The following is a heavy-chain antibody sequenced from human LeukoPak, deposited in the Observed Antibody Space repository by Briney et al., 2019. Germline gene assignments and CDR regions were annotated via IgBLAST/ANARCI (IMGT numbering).Heavy chain of an antibody. J-gene: IGHJ3*02. CDR1: GYTFTTYY. CDR3: ARLSQQTFDI. Sequence: GASVKVSCKASGYTFTTYYMHWVRQAPGQGLEWMGIIDPSGGSTSYAQQFQGRVTMTRDTSTSTVYMELSSLRSDDTAVYYCARLSQQTFDIWGQGTLVTVSS. CDR2: IDPSGGST. V-gene: IGHV1-46*01.